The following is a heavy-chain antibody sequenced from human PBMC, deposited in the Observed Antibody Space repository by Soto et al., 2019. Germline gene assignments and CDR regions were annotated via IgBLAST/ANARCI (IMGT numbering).Heavy chain of an antibody. CDR3: ARGGSYYAH. Sequence: QVQLVQSGAEVKQPGASVRVSCKASGSTHTIYFIHWLRQAPGQGLEWMGWINSVSGGTNYAHKFQGRVTMTRDTSTTTAFMELCGLRSDDTAVYYCARGGSYYAHWGQGTLVTVSS. V-gene: IGHV1-2*02. CDR1: GSTHTIYF. J-gene: IGHJ4*02. D-gene: IGHD1-26*01. CDR2: INSVSGGT.